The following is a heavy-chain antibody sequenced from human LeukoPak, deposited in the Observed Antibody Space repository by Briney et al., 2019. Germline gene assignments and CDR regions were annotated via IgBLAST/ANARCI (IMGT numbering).Heavy chain of an antibody. Sequence: PGGSLRLSCAASGFTFSSYSMNWVRQAPGKGLEWVSSISSSSSYIYYADSVKGRFTISRDNAKNSLYLQMNSLRAEDTAVYYCARAGSGWYYFDYGGQGTRVTVSS. CDR2: ISSSSSYI. V-gene: IGHV3-21*01. CDR3: ARAGSGWYYFDY. D-gene: IGHD6-19*01. J-gene: IGHJ4*02. CDR1: GFTFSSYS.